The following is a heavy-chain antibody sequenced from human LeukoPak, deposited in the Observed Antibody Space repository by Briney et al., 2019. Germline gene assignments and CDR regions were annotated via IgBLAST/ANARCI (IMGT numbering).Heavy chain of an antibody. CDR2: IYYSGST. CDR1: GGSISSGGYY. D-gene: IGHD6-19*01. Sequence: SQTLSLTCTVSGGSISSGGYYWSWIRQHPGKGLEWIGCIYYSGSTYYNPSPKSRVTMSVDTSKNQFSLKLSSVTAADTAVYYCARGYDSSGWYFSGYWGQGTLVTVSS. V-gene: IGHV4-31*03. CDR3: ARGYDSSGWYFSGY. J-gene: IGHJ4*02.